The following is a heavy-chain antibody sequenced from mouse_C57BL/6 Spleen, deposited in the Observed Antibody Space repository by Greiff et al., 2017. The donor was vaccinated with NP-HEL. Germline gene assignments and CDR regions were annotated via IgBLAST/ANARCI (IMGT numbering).Heavy chain of an antibody. CDR1: GYTFTSYW. CDR2: IDPSDSYT. CDR3: ASYYYGSSYIFDY. Sequence: VQLQQPGAELVMPGASVKLSCKASGYTFTSYWMHWVKQRPGQGLEWIGEIDPSDSYTNYNQKFKGKSTLTVDKSSSTAYMQLSSLTSEDSAVYYCASYYYGSSYIFDYWGQGTTLTVSS. J-gene: IGHJ2*01. V-gene: IGHV1-69*01. D-gene: IGHD1-1*01.